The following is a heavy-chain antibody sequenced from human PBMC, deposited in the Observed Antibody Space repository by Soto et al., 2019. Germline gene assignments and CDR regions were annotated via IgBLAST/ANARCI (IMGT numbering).Heavy chain of an antibody. CDR3: AKDSFINLRGYDSY. CDR2: ISGSGDST. D-gene: IGHD5-12*01. J-gene: IGHJ4*02. Sequence: GGSLRLSCAASGFTFSTYAMIWVRQAPGKGLEWVSAISGSGDSTYYADSVKGRFTISRDNSKNTLYLQMSSLRAEDTAIYYCAKDSFINLRGYDSYWGQGTLLTVSS. V-gene: IGHV3-23*01. CDR1: GFTFSTYA.